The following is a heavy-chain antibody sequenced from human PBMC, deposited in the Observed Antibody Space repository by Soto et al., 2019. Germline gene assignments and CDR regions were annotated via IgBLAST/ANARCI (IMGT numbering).Heavy chain of an antibody. CDR1: GFTFDDYA. V-gene: IGHV3-9*01. Sequence: GGSLRLSCAASGFTFDDYAMHWVRQAPGKGLEWVSGISWNSGSIGYADSVKGRFTISRDNAKNSLYLQMNSLRAEDTALYYCAKAMVRGVIIDLFDYWGQGTLVTVSS. CDR3: AKAMVRGVIIDLFDY. D-gene: IGHD3-10*01. J-gene: IGHJ4*02. CDR2: ISWNSGSI.